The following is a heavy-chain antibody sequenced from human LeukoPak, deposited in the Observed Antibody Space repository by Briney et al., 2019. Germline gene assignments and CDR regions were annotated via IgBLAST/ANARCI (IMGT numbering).Heavy chain of an antibody. Sequence: QTGGSLRLSCAASGFTFSSYAMSWVRQAPGKGLEWVSAISGSGGSTYYADSVKGRFTISRDNSKNTLYLQMNSLRAEDTAVYYCAKDRKDSSWYFNYFDYWGQGTLVTVSS. D-gene: IGHD6-13*01. J-gene: IGHJ4*02. CDR1: GFTFSSYA. CDR2: ISGSGGST. V-gene: IGHV3-23*01. CDR3: AKDRKDSSWYFNYFDY.